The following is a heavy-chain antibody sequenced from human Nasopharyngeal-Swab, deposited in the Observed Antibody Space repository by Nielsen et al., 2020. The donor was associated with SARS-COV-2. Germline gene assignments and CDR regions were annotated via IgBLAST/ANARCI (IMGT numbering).Heavy chain of an antibody. Sequence: WVRQAPGQGIEWMGWISGYNGNTNYAQKFQDRVTVTMDTSTNTGYMELRSLKSEDTAIYYCARDEGLTSSWYPSSFDPWGQGTLVTVSS. J-gene: IGHJ5*02. V-gene: IGHV1-18*01. CDR2: ISGYNGNT. D-gene: IGHD6-13*01. CDR3: ARDEGLTSSWYPSSFDP.